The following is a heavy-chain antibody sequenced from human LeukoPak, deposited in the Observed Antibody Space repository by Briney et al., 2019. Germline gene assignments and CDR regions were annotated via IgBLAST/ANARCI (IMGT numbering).Heavy chain of an antibody. D-gene: IGHD5-18*01. V-gene: IGHV3-74*01. Sequence: GGSLRLSCAASGFTFSTYWMHWVRQAPGKGLVWVSHINSDGSSTTYADSVKGRFTISRDNAKNTLYLQMNSLRAEDTAVYYCAREGSQYSYGNWFDPWGQGTLVTVSS. CDR2: INSDGSST. CDR3: AREGSQYSYGNWFDP. CDR1: GFTFSTYW. J-gene: IGHJ5*02.